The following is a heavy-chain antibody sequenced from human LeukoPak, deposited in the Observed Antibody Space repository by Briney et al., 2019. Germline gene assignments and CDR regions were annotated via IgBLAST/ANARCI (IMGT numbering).Heavy chain of an antibody. CDR2: INPNSGGT. CDR3: ARGGSSGEWFSHLDY. V-gene: IGHV1-2*02. Sequence: ASVKVSCKASGYTFTGYYMHWVRQAPGQGLEWMGWINPNSGGTNYAQKFQGRVTMTRDTSISTAYMELSRLRSDDTAVYYCARGGSSGEWFSHLDYWGQGTLVTVSS. D-gene: IGHD3-3*01. J-gene: IGHJ4*02. CDR1: GYTFTGYY.